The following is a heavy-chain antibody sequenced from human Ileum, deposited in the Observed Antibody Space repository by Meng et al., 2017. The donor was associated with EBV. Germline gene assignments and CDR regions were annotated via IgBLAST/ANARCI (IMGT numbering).Heavy chain of an antibody. CDR2: IYYSGST. Sequence: VQLQESGRGPVKPSDTLSLTCAVSGYSISSTNWWGWIRQPPGKGLGWIGYIYYSGSTSYNPSLKSRVTMSVDTSKNQFSLNLNSVTAVDTAVYYCARNVPGTSAYYDWGQGTLVTVSS. D-gene: IGHD3-22*01. CDR1: GYSISSTNW. V-gene: IGHV4-28*01. J-gene: IGHJ4*02. CDR3: ARNVPGTSAYYD.